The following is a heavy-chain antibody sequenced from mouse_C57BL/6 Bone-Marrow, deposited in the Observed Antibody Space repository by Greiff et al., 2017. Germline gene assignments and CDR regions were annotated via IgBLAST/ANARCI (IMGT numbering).Heavy chain of an antibody. Sequence: QVQLKQPGAELVKPGASVKLSCKASGYTFTSYWMHWVKQRPGRGLEWIGRIDPNSGGTKYNEKFKSKATLTVDKPSSTAYMQLSSLTSEDSAVYYCARGYYDYDVHCDYWGQGTTLTVSS. D-gene: IGHD2-4*01. J-gene: IGHJ2*01. CDR2: IDPNSGGT. CDR3: ARGYYDYDVHCDY. V-gene: IGHV1-72*01. CDR1: GYTFTSYW.